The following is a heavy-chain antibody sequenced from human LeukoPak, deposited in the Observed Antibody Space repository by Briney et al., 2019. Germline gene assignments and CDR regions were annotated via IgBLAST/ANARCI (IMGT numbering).Heavy chain of an antibody. J-gene: IGHJ4*02. V-gene: IGHV3-23*01. CDR2: ISNGGTT. Sequence: GGSLRLSCVASGFTFNSYSMSWVRQAPGKGLEWVSLISNGGTTYYADSVKGRFTISRDISENPLYLQMNSLRAEDTAVYYCAKEARQCGPDCFSLLDCWGQGTLVTVSS. CDR1: GFTFNSYS. CDR3: AKEARQCGPDCFSLLDC. D-gene: IGHD2-21*02.